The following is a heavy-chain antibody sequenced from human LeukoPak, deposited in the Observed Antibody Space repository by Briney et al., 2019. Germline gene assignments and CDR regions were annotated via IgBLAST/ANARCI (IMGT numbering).Heavy chain of an antibody. CDR1: GFTFSTCG. CDR3: AKARIAAAAYYFDY. Sequence: GGSLRLSCTASGFTFSTCGMTWVRQAPGKGLEWVSSISGNDDGTYYADSVKGRFTISRDNSKNTLYLQMNSLRAEDTAVYYCAKARIAAAAYYFDYWGQGTLVTVSS. D-gene: IGHD6-13*01. J-gene: IGHJ4*02. CDR2: ISGNDDGT. V-gene: IGHV3-23*01.